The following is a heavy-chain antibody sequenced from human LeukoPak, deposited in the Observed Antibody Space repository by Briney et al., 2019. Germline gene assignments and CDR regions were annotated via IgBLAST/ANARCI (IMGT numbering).Heavy chain of an antibody. Sequence: ASVKVSCKASGYTFTSYYMHWVRQAPGQGLEWMGIINPSGGSTSYAQKFQGRVTMTRDTSTSTVYMELSSLRSEDTAVYYCARVHCSTSCYDAFDIWGQGTMVTVSS. CDR1: GYTFTSYY. J-gene: IGHJ3*02. V-gene: IGHV1-46*01. D-gene: IGHD2-2*01. CDR3: ARVHCSTSCYDAFDI. CDR2: INPSGGST.